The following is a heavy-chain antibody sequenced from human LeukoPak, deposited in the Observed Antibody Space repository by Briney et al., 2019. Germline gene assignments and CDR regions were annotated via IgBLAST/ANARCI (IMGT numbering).Heavy chain of an antibody. D-gene: IGHD6-19*01. J-gene: IGHJ4*02. CDR1: GDSVSSNSAT. CDR3: ARGSVGAVAGLFDS. CDR2: TYYRPKWYN. Sequence: SQTLSLTCAMSGDSVSSNSATWNWIRQSPSRGLEWLGGTYYRPKWYNDYAVSVRSRITINPDTSKNQFSLQLNSVTPEDTAVYYCARGSVGAVAGLFDSWGQGTLVTVSA. V-gene: IGHV6-1*01.